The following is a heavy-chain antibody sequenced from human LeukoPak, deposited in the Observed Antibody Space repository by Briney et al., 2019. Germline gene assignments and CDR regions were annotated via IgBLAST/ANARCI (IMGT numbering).Heavy chain of an antibody. CDR3: ARRLFGSSPLDY. CDR2: IYYSGST. Sequence: SETLSLTCTASGGSIGSYYWSWIRQPPGKGLEWIGYIYYSGSTNYNPSLKSRVTISVDTSKNQFSLKLSSVTAADTAVYYCARRLFGSSPLDYWGQGTLVTVSS. D-gene: IGHD1-26*01. CDR1: GGSIGSYY. J-gene: IGHJ4*02. V-gene: IGHV4-59*08.